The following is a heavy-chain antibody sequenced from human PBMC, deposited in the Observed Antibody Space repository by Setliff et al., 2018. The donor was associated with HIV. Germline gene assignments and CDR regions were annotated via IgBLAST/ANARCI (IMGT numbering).Heavy chain of an antibody. J-gene: IGHJ6*03. V-gene: IGHV3-7*01. CDR2: IKKDGSEI. CDR1: GFTFSNFW. D-gene: IGHD1-1*01. CDR3: ARRKLEVWVNDYYSYYLDV. Sequence: GGSLRLSCAASGFTFSNFWMDWVRQAPGKGLEWVATIKKDGSEIYYVDSVKGRFTISRDNARTSLYLEMSSLTVEDTAVYYCARRKLEVWVNDYYSYYLDVWGKGTTVTVSS.